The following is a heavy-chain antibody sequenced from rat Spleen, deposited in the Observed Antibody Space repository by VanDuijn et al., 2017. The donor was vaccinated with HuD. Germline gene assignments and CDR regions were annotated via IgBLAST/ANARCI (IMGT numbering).Heavy chain of an antibody. CDR2: MWSGGST. D-gene: IGHD1-1*01. CDR3: TRDRSGGPPADY. CDR1: GFSLTDYS. Sequence: EVQLKESGPGLVQPSQTLSLTCTVSGFSLTDYSVHWVRQPPGKGLEWMGVMWSGGSTAYNSALKSRLSISRDTSKSQVFLKMNSLQTEDTAIYYCTRDRSGGPPADYWGQGLMVTVSS. V-gene: IGHV2S63*01. J-gene: IGHJ2*01.